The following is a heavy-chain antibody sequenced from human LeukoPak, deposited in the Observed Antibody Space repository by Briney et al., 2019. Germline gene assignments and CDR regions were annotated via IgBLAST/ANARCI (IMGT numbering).Heavy chain of an antibody. CDR2: INPSGGST. CDR3: ARFEWELGFDY. Sequence: ASVKVSCKASGYTFTSYYMHWVRQAPGQGLEWIGIINPSGGSTSDAQKFQGRATMTRDTSTSTVYMELSSLRSEDTAVYYCARFEWELGFDYWGQGTLVTVSS. V-gene: IGHV1-46*01. J-gene: IGHJ4*02. CDR1: GYTFTSYY. D-gene: IGHD1-26*01.